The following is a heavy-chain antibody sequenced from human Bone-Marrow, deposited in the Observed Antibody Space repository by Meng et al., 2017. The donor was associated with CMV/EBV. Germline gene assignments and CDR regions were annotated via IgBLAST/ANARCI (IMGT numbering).Heavy chain of an antibody. CDR2: MNPNSGNT. J-gene: IGHJ6*02. CDR3: ARGAGLFGGVYYYGMDV. Sequence: ASVKVSCKASGYTFTSYDINWVRQATGQGLEWMGWMNPNSGNTGYAQKFQGRVTMTRDTSISTAYMELSSLRSEDTAVYYCARGAGLFGGVYYYGMDVWGQGTTVTVSS. CDR1: GYTFTSYD. D-gene: IGHD3-10*01. V-gene: IGHV1-8*02.